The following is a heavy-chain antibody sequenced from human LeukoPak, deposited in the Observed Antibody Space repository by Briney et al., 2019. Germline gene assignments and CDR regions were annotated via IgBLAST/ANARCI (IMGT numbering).Heavy chain of an antibody. CDR1: GFTFDDYA. V-gene: IGHV3-9*01. J-gene: IGHJ3*02. CDR3: ARRSGSGNYAWDAFDI. Sequence: PGGSLRLSCAASGFTFDDYAMHWVRQAPGKGLEWVSGISWNSGSIGYADSVKGRFTISRDNSKNTLYLEMISLKADDTAVYFCARRSGSGNYAWDAFDIWGQGTMVTVSS. CDR2: ISWNSGSI. D-gene: IGHD3-10*01.